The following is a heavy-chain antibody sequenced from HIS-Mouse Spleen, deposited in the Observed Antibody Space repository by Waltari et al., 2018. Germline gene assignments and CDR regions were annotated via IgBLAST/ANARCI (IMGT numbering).Heavy chain of an antibody. J-gene: IGHJ5*02. D-gene: IGHD3-3*01. CDR2: IYYSAST. CDR1: GGSISSGGYY. Sequence: QVQLQESGPGLVKPSQTLSLTCTVSGGSISSGGYYWSWIRQHPGKGLEWIGYIYYSASTHYNPSLNVRVTISVDTSKNQFSLKLSSVTAADTAVYYCARSPYYDFWSGYSDNWFDPWGQGTLVTVSS. CDR3: ARSPYYDFWSGYSDNWFDP. V-gene: IGHV4-31*03.